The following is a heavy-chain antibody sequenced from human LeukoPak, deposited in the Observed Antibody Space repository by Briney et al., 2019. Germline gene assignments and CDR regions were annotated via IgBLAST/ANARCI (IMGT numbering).Heavy chain of an antibody. CDR3: ARVEGRNWNDSGDNWFDP. J-gene: IGHJ5*02. CDR2: IYYSGST. V-gene: IGHV4-31*03. D-gene: IGHD1-1*01. CDR1: GGSISSGGYY. Sequence: SETLSLTCTISGGSISSGGYYWSWIRQHPGKGLEWIGYIYYSGSTYYNPSLKSRVTISVDTSKNQFSLKLSSVTAADTAVYYCARVEGRNWNDSGDNWFDPWGQGTLVTVSS.